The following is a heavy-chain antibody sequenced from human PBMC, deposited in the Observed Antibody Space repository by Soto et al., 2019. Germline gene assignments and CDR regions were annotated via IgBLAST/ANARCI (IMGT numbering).Heavy chain of an antibody. D-gene: IGHD3-10*01. J-gene: IGHJ6*03. CDR3: ARHPSGSGSYYFVYYYYMDV. V-gene: IGHV4-39*01. Sequence: QLQLQESGPGLVKPSETLSLTCTVSGGSISSSSYYWGWIRQPPGKGLEWIGSIYYSGSTYYNPSLKSRVTISVDTSKNQFSLKLSSVTAADTAVYYCARHPSGSGSYYFVYYYYMDVWGKGTTVTVSS. CDR2: IYYSGST. CDR1: GGSISSSSYY.